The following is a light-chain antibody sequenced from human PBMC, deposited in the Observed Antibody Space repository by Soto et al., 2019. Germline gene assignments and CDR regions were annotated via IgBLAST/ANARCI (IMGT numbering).Light chain of an antibody. J-gene: IGKJ1*01. CDR1: QSVSSSS. Sequence: EIVLTQSPGTLSLSPGERATLSCRASQSVSSSSLAWYQQNPGQAPRLLIYEASSRATGIPDRFSGSGSGTDFTLTISRLEPEDFAVYYCQQCGTSPRTFGQGTKVDI. V-gene: IGKV3-20*01. CDR2: EAS. CDR3: QQCGTSPRT.